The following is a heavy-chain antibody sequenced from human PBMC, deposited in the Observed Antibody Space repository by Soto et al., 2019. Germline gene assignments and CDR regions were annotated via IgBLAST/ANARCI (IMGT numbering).Heavy chain of an antibody. CDR1: GFTFSSYS. CDR3: ARDYDFWSGPFDP. D-gene: IGHD3-3*01. Sequence: GGSLRLSCAASGFTFSSYSMNWVRQAPGKGLEWVSSISSSSSYIYYADSVKGRFTISRDNAKNSLYLQMNSLRAEDTAVYYCARDYDFWSGPFDPWGQGTLVTVSS. CDR2: ISSSSSYI. V-gene: IGHV3-21*01. J-gene: IGHJ5*02.